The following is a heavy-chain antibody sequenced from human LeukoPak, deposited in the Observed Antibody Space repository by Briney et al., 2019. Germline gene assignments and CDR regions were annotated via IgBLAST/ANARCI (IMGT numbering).Heavy chain of an antibody. V-gene: IGHV4-59*01. D-gene: IGHD3-3*01. CDR2: IYYGGST. Sequence: SETLSLTCTVSGGSISSYYWSWIRQPPGKGLEWIGYIYYGGSTNYNPSLKSRVTISVDTSKNQFSLKLSSVTAADTAVYYCARVQRGRVTIFEPWGQGTLVTVSS. CDR3: ARVQRGRVTIFEP. J-gene: IGHJ5*02. CDR1: GGSISSYY.